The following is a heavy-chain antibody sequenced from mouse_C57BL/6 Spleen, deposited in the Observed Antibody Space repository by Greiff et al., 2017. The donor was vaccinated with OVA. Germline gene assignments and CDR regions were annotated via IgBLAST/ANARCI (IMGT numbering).Heavy chain of an antibody. CDR3: ARSPSYSNEVFAY. CDR1: GFTFTDYY. V-gene: IGHV7-3*01. J-gene: IGHJ3*01. D-gene: IGHD2-5*01. Sequence: EVMLVESGGGLVQPGGSLSLSCAASGFTFTDYYMSWVRQPPGKALEWLGFIRNKANGYTTEYSASVKGRFTISRDNSQSILYLQMNALRAEDSATYYCARSPSYSNEVFAYWGQGTLVTVSA. CDR2: IRNKANGYTT.